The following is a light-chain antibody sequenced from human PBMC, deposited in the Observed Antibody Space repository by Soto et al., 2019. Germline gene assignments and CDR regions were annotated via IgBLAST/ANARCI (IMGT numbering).Light chain of an antibody. V-gene: IGLV1-44*01. Sequence: QTVVTQPPSASGTPGQRVTISCSGDSSNIGRTSVDWYQHVAGRAPKLLISSFNQRPSGVPGRFSGSKSGTSAALAISGLQSEDEADYYCAAWDDSLKTVVFGGGTKLTVL. CDR3: AAWDDSLKTVV. CDR2: SFN. J-gene: IGLJ3*02. CDR1: SSNIGRTS.